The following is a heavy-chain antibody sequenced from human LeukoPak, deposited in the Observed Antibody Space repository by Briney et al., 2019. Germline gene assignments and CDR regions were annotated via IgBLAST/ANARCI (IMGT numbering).Heavy chain of an antibody. CDR3: ARLRITMIVVVIVNYFDY. D-gene: IGHD3-22*01. Sequence: SETLSLTCAVSGYSISSGYYWGWIRQPPGKGLEWIGSIYYSGSTYYNPSLKSRVTISVDTSKNQFSLKLSSVTAADTAVYYCARLRITMIVVVIVNYFDYWGQGTLVTVSS. CDR2: IYYSGST. CDR1: GYSISSGYY. J-gene: IGHJ4*02. V-gene: IGHV4-38-2*01.